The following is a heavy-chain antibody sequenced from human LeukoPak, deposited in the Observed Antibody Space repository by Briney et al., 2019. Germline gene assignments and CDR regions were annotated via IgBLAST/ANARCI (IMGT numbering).Heavy chain of an antibody. Sequence: PGGSLRLSCAASGFTFSDSYMSWIRQAPGKGLEWVSYISSSGSTIYYADSVKGRFTISRDNAKNSLFLQMNSLRAEDTAVYYCARRIVATKAYYFDCWGQGTLVTVSS. D-gene: IGHD5-12*01. J-gene: IGHJ4*02. CDR2: ISSSGSTI. V-gene: IGHV3-11*01. CDR3: ARRIVATKAYYFDC. CDR1: GFTFSDSY.